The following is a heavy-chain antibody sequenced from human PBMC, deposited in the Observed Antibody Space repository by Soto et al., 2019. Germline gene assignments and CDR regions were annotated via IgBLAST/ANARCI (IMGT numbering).Heavy chain of an antibody. CDR2: IIPIFGTA. CDR1: GGTFSSYS. Sequence: VASVKVSCKASGGTFSSYSISWVRQAPGQGLEWMGGIIPIFGTANYAQKFQGRVTITADESTSTAYMELSSLRSEDTAVYYCARHPTIPPNWFDPWGQGTLVTSPQ. V-gene: IGHV1-69*13. D-gene: IGHD5-12*01. CDR3: ARHPTIPPNWFDP. J-gene: IGHJ5*02.